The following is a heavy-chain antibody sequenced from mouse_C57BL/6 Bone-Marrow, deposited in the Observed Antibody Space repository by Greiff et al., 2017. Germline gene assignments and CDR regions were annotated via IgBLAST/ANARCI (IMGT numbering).Heavy chain of an antibody. CDR1: GFTFSDYG. CDR3: ARHAVLRSYFDY. V-gene: IGHV5-17*01. CDR2: ISSGSSTI. D-gene: IGHD1-1*01. Sequence: EVKLVESGGGLVKPGGSLKLSCAASGFTFSDYGMHWVRQAPEKGLEWVAYISSGSSTIYYADTVKGRFTISRDNAKNTLFLQMTSLRSEDTAMYYCARHAVLRSYFDYWGQGTTLTVSS. J-gene: IGHJ2*01.